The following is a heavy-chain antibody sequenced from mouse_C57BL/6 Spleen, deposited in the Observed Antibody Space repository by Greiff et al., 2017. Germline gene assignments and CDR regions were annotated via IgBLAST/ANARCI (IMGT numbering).Heavy chain of an antibody. CDR2: IYPGDGDT. CDR3: TKGDSSWYAMAY. Sequence: QVQLQQSGPELVKPGASVKISCKASGYAFSSSWMNWVKQRPGKGLEWIGRIYPGDGDTNYNGKFKGKATLTEDKSCSTAYMQLSSLTSEDSAVYFGTKGDSSWYAMAYWGQGTLVTVSA. D-gene: IGHD2-13*01. CDR1: GYAFSSSW. V-gene: IGHV1-82*01. J-gene: IGHJ4*01.